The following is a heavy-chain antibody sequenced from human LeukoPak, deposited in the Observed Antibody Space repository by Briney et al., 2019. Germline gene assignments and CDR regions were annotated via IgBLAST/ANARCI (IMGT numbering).Heavy chain of an antibody. CDR1: RFTFTSYA. CDR3: AKWGFLEWLLSMFDY. V-gene: IGHV3-23*01. Sequence: GGSLRLSCAASRFTFTSYAMSWVRQAPGKGLEWVSALSGRGAKTYYADSVKGRFTISRDNSKNTLYLQMNSLRAEETPVYYCAKWGFLEWLLSMFDYWGQGTLVTVSS. CDR2: LSGRGAKT. J-gene: IGHJ4*02. D-gene: IGHD3-3*01.